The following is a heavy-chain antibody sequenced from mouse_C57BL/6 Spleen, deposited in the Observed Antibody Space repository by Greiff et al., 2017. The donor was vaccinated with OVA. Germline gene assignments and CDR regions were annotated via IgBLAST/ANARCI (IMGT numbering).Heavy chain of an antibody. Sequence: QVQLQQSGAELVRPGASVTLSCKASGYTFTDYEMHWVKQTPVHGLEWIGAIDPETGGTAYTQKFKGKAILTADKSSSTAYMELRSLTSEDSAVYYCTRGGGLKGYYAMDYWGQGTSVTVSS. V-gene: IGHV1-15*01. J-gene: IGHJ4*01. CDR3: TRGGGLKGYYAMDY. CDR2: IDPETGGT. CDR1: GYTFTDYE. D-gene: IGHD2-4*01.